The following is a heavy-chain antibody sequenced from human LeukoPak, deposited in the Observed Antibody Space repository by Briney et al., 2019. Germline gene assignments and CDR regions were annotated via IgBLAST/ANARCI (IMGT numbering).Heavy chain of an antibody. Sequence: GRSLRLSCAASGFIFSHYGMHWVRQAPGKGLEWVAVIQNDASTENFADSVKGRFTISRDNSKNTVFLQMNSLRVEDTAVYCCARELSQIVWGGLDYGGQGTLVSVSS. D-gene: IGHD2-21*01. V-gene: IGHV3-33*05. CDR1: GFIFSHYG. CDR2: IQNDASTE. CDR3: ARELSQIVWGGLDY. J-gene: IGHJ4*02.